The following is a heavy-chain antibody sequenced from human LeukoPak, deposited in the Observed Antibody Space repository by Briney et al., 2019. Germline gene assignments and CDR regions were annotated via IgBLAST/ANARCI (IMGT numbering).Heavy chain of an antibody. CDR1: GGTFSSYA. Sequence: SVKVSCKASGGTFSSYAISRVRQAPGQGLEWMGRITPILGIANYAQKFQGRVTITADKSTSTAYMELSSLRSEDTAVYYCASPSYDGDAFDIWGQGTMVTVSS. V-gene: IGHV1-69*04. CDR3: ASPSYDGDAFDI. CDR2: ITPILGIA. D-gene: IGHD3-16*01. J-gene: IGHJ3*02.